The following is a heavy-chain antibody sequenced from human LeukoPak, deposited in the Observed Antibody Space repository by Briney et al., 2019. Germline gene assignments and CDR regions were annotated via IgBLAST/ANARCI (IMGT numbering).Heavy chain of an antibody. CDR3: AKDLGLYYYGSGSYADY. Sequence: GRSLRLSCAASRFTFSSYGMHGARHAPGKGLEGVADISYDGSNKYCADSVKGRFTISRDNSKNTLYLQMNSLRAEDTAVYYCAKDLGLYYYGSGSYADYWGQGTLVTVSS. V-gene: IGHV3-30*18. CDR2: ISYDGSNK. J-gene: IGHJ4*02. D-gene: IGHD3-10*01. CDR1: RFTFSSYG.